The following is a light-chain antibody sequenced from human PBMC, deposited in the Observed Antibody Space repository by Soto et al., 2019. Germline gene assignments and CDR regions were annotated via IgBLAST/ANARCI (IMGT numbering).Light chain of an antibody. Sequence: LVLTQSPATLSVSPGERATLSCRASQSVSSNLAWYQKKPGQAPRLVIYGASTRATGIPARFSGSGSGTEFTLTISSLQSEDFAVYYCQQYNNWPPWTFGQGTKVDI. CDR1: QSVSSN. V-gene: IGKV3D-15*01. CDR3: QQYNNWPPWT. CDR2: GAS. J-gene: IGKJ1*01.